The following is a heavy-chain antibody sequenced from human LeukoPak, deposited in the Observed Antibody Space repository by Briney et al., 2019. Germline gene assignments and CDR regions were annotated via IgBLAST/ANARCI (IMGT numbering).Heavy chain of an antibody. CDR2: IYYSGST. Sequence: SETLSLTCTVSGGSISSSSYYWGWIRQPPGKGLEWIGSIYYSGSTYYNPSLKSRVTISVDTSKNQFSLKLSSVTAADTAVYYCARDERRIGRFGSTYWAFDIWGQGTVVTVSS. CDR1: GGSISSSSYY. V-gene: IGHV4-39*07. D-gene: IGHD3-3*01. CDR3: ARDERRIGRFGSTYWAFDI. J-gene: IGHJ3*02.